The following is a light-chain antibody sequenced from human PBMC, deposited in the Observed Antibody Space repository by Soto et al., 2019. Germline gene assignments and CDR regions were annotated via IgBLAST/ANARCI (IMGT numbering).Light chain of an antibody. CDR1: QSLLHSNGYNY. CDR3: MEALQTSSYT. CDR2: LGF. V-gene: IGKV2-28*01. J-gene: IGKJ2*01. Sequence: DIVLTQSPLSLSVTPGEPASISCRSSQSLLHSNGYNYLDWYLQKPGQSPQLLFYLGFNRASVVPDMFNGSVSVTDFTLKISRVEAEDVGVYYCMEALQTSSYTFGQGTKLEIK.